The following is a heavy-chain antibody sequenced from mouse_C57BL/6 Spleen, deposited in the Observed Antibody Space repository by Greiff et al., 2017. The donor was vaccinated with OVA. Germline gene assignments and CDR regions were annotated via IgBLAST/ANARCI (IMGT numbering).Heavy chain of an antibody. V-gene: IGHV1-50*01. CDR1: GYTFTSYW. Sequence: VQLQQSGAELVKPGASVKLSCKASGYTFTSYWMQWVKQRPGQGLEWIGEIDPSDSYTNYNQKFKGKATLTVDTSSSTAYMQLSSLTSEDSAVYYCARGRSDFAYWGQGTLVTVSA. J-gene: IGHJ3*01. CDR3: ARGRSDFAY. CDR2: IDPSDSYT.